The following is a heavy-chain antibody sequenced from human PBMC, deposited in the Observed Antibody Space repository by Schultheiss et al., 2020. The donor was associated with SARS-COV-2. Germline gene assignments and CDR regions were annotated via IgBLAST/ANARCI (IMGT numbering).Heavy chain of an antibody. D-gene: IGHD3-3*01. CDR1: GFTVSSNY. J-gene: IGHJ1*01. CDR2: IYSGGST. Sequence: GGSLRLSCAASGFTVSSNYMSWVRQAPGKGLEWVSVIYSGGSTYYADSVKGRFTISRHNSKNTLYLQMNSLRAEDTAVYYCARGYVLRFLEWSFQHWGQGTLVTVSS. V-gene: IGHV3-53*04. CDR3: ARGYVLRFLEWSFQH.